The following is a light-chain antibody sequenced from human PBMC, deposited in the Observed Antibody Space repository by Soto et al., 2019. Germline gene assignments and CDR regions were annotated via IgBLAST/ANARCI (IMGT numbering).Light chain of an antibody. V-gene: IGLV6-57*01. J-gene: IGLJ2*01. CDR3: QSYATSSVV. CDR1: SGSIASNY. Sequence: LTQPHSVSESPGKTVTISCTRSSGSIASNYVKWYQQRPGSSPTTVIYGDNQRPSGVPDRFSGSIDSSSNTASLTISGLKTEDEADYYCQSYATSSVVFGGGTKLTVL. CDR2: GDN.